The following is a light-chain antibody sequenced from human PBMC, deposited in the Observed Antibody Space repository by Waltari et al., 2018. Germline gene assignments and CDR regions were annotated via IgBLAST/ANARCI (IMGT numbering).Light chain of an antibody. V-gene: IGKV1-5*03. Sequence: DIQMTQSPSTLSASVGDRDTITCRASQSIDSWLAWYQQKPGKAPKLLIYKSSSLESGVPSRFSGSGSGTEFTLTISSLQPDDFAAYYCQQYNSYSRTFGQGTKVEIK. CDR3: QQYNSYSRT. CDR2: KSS. CDR1: QSIDSW. J-gene: IGKJ1*01.